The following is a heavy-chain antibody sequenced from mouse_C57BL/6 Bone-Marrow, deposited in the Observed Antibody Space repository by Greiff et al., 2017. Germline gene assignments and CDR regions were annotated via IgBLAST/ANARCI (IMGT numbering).Heavy chain of an antibody. CDR1: GFTFSSYG. CDR3: ARQGYYGMAMDY. D-gene: IGHD1-1*01. V-gene: IGHV5-6*01. Sequence: EVKVVESGGDLVKPGGSLKLSCAASGFTFSSYGMSWVRQTPDKRLEWVATISSGGSYTYYPDSVQGRFTISRDNTKNTLYLQMSSLKSEDTAMYYCARQGYYGMAMDYWGQGTSVTVSS. CDR2: ISSGGSYT. J-gene: IGHJ4*01.